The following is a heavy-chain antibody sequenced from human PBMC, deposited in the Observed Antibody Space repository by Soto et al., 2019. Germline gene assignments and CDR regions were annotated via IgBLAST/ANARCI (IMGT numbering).Heavy chain of an antibody. J-gene: IGHJ6*02. CDR2: IRSKANSYAT. CDR1: GFTFSGSA. CDR3: TRHWDYGDYYYGMDV. D-gene: IGHD4-17*01. V-gene: IGHV3-73*01. Sequence: GVLRLSCAASGFTFSGSAMHWVRQASGKGLEWVGRIRSKANSYATAYAASVKGRFTISRDDSKNTAYLQMNSLKTEDTAVYYCTRHWDYGDYYYGMDVWGQGTRVTFSS.